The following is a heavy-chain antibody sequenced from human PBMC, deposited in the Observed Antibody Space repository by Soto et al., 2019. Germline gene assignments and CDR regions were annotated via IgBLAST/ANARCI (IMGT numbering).Heavy chain of an antibody. V-gene: IGHV3-23*01. CDR2: ITASGGST. D-gene: IGHD2-2*02. CDR1: GFTFSSYA. Sequence: VHLLESGGGLVQPGGSLRLSCAASGFTFSSYAMSWVRQAPGKGLAGVSGITASGGSTSYGDSVKGRFTISRDNSKHTLYLQMNSLRAEDTAVYYCAHTQGIVLVPAAIWYWGQGTLVTVSS. CDR3: AHTQGIVLVPAAIWY. J-gene: IGHJ4*02.